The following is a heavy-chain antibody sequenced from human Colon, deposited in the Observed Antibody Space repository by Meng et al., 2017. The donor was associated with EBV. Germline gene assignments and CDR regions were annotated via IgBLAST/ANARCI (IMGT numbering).Heavy chain of an antibody. CDR3: ARGPGGSYYLYYFDY. V-gene: IGHV4-34*01. D-gene: IGHD1-26*01. Sequence: QGQLQEWGPGLLKPSETLSLTCAVYGGSFSGYYWSWIRQPPEKGLEWIGEINHSGSTNYNPSLKSRVTISVDTSKKQFSLKLSSVTAADTAVYYCARGPGGSYYLYYFDYWGQGTLVTVSS. J-gene: IGHJ4*02. CDR1: GGSFSGYY. CDR2: INHSGST.